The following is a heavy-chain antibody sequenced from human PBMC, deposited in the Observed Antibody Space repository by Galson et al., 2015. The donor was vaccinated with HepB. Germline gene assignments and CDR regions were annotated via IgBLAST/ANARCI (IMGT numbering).Heavy chain of an antibody. D-gene: IGHD6-6*01. CDR3: ARDGPGTARPYYYHYMDV. CDR1: GYTFTSYG. V-gene: IGHV1-18*01. Sequence: SVKVSCKASGYTFTSYGITWVRQAPGQGLEWMGWISAYNGNTNYAQKLQGRVAMTTDTSTSTAYMELRSLRSDDTAVYYCARDGPGTARPYYYHYMDVWGKGTTVTVSS. CDR2: ISAYNGNT. J-gene: IGHJ6*03.